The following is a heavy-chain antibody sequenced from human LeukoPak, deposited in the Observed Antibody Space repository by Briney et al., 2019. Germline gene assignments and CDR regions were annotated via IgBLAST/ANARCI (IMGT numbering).Heavy chain of an antibody. CDR1: GLTFSNYD. CDR3: ARGPAHYYYVDV. J-gene: IGHJ6*03. CDR2: IGIGGDT. Sequence: GGSLRLSCAASGLTFSNYDMHWVRQATGKGLEWVSAIGIGGDTYYPGSVKGRFTSSRDNAKNSLYLRMNSLTAGDTAVYYCARGPAHYYYVDVWGKGTTVTVSS. V-gene: IGHV3-13*01.